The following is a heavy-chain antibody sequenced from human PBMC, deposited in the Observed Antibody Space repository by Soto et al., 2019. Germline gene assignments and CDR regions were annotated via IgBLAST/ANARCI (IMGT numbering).Heavy chain of an antibody. D-gene: IGHD3-10*01. J-gene: IGHJ3*02. CDR3: AKGMFAGSGYAFDI. CDR1: GFTFSSYA. V-gene: IGHV3-23*01. CDR2: ISVSGGST. Sequence: GGSLRLSCAISGFTFSSYAMSWVRQAPGKGLEWVSAISVSGGSTYYADSVKGRFTISRDNSKNTLYLQMNSLRAEDTAVYYCAKGMFAGSGYAFDIWGQGTMVTVSS.